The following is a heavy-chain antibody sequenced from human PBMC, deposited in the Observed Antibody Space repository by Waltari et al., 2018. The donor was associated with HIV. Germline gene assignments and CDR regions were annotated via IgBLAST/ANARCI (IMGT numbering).Heavy chain of an antibody. CDR1: GFTFSRYW. D-gene: IGHD2-8*01. CDR2: INQDGSVK. Sequence: EKLLQSGGGFVQPGGSLRLSCVGSGFTFSRYWIIWFRQAPGKRPEWVARINQDGSVKSYVDSVKGRFSVSRDYAKTSVYLEMTSLRAKDTAVYYCARADQWGLFLDSYYGLDVWGRGTTVTVS. CDR3: ARADQWGLFLDSYYGLDV. V-gene: IGHV3-7*01. J-gene: IGHJ6*02.